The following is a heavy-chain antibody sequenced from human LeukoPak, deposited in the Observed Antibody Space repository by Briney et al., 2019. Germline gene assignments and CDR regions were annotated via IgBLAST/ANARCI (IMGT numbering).Heavy chain of an antibody. Sequence: GGSLRLSCAASGFTFSDYYMSWIRQAPGKGLERVSYISSSGSTIYYADSVKGRFTISRDNAKNSLYLQMNSLRAEDTAVYYCARDHDSSVRGFDYWGQGTLVTVSS. CDR3: ARDHDSSVRGFDY. CDR1: GFTFSDYY. J-gene: IGHJ4*02. CDR2: ISSSGSTI. D-gene: IGHD3-22*01. V-gene: IGHV3-11*04.